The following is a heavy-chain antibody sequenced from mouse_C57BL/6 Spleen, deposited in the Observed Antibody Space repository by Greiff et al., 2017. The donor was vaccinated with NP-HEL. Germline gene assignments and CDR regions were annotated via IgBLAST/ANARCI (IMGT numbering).Heavy chain of an antibody. D-gene: IGHD1-1*01. CDR3: ARHYGGEGYFDV. J-gene: IGHJ1*03. V-gene: IGHV5-17*01. CDR1: GFTFSDYG. CDR2: ISSGSSTI. Sequence: EVQLVESGGGLVKPGGSLKLSCAASGFTFSDYGMHWVRQAPEKGLEWVAYISSGSSTIYYADTVKGRFTISRDNAKNTLFLQMTSRRSEDTAMDDCARHYGGEGYFDVWGTGTTVTVSS.